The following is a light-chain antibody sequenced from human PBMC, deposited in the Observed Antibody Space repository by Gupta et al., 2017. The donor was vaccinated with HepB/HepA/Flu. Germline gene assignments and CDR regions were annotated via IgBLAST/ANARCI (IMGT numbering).Light chain of an antibody. V-gene: IGKV1-5*03. CDR3: QQYHTRAYT. J-gene: IGKJ2*01. CDR2: KAS. Sequence: DIQMTQSPSTLSASIGDRVTITCRASQSINIWLAWYQQKSGEAPKLLIYKASSLESGVPSRFSGSGSGTEFTLTISSLQPDDFATYYCQQYHTRAYTFGHGTKLEVK. CDR1: QSINIW.